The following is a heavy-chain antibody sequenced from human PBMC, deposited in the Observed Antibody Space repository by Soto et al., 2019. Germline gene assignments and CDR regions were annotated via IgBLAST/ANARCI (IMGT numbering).Heavy chain of an antibody. CDR2: INPDSGGT. Sequence: ASVKVSCKASGYTFTAYYMHWVRQAPGQGLEWMGCINPDSGGTKYAQNFQGRVTMTRDTSITTAYMDLSSLRSDDTAVYYCAKNLPRTGRFDYWGQGTVVTVSS. CDR3: AKNLPRTGRFDY. J-gene: IGHJ4*02. V-gene: IGHV1-2*02. CDR1: GYTFTAYY.